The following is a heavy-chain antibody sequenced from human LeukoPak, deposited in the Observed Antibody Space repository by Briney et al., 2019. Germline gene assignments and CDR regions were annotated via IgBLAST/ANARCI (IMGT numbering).Heavy chain of an antibody. CDR3: AELGITMIGGV. CDR2: ISSSGSTI. J-gene: IGHJ6*04. Sequence: GSLRPSCAASGFTFSSYEMNWVRQAPGKGLEWVSYISSSGSTIYYADSVKGRFTISRDNAKNSLYLQMNSLRAEDTAVYYCAELGITMIGGVWGKGTTVTISS. V-gene: IGHV3-48*03. CDR1: GFTFSSYE. D-gene: IGHD3-10*02.